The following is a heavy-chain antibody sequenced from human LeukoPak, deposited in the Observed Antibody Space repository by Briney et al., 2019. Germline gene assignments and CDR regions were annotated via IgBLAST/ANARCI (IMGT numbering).Heavy chain of an antibody. CDR2: IWYDGSNK. Sequence: PGRSLRLSCAASGFTFSSYGMHWVRQAPGKGLEWVAVIWYDGSNKYYADSVKGRFTISRDNAKNSLYLQMNSLRAEDTALYYCAKDKGSSGWYSFDYWGQGTLVTVSS. CDR1: GFTFSSYG. V-gene: IGHV3-33*03. CDR3: AKDKGSSGWYSFDY. J-gene: IGHJ4*02. D-gene: IGHD6-19*01.